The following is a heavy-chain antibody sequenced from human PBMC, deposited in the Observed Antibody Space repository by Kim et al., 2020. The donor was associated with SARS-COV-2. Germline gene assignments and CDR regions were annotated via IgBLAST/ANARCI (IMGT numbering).Heavy chain of an antibody. CDR1: GGSISSYY. Sequence: SETLSLTCTVSGGSISSYYWSWIRQPPGKGLEWIGYIYYSGSTNYNPSLKSRVTISVDTSKNQFSLKLSSVTAADTAVYYCARALSGTICGVVMDMDVWGQGTTVTVSS. D-gene: IGHD3-3*01. V-gene: IGHV4-59*13. CDR3: ARALSGTICGVVMDMDV. J-gene: IGHJ6*02. CDR2: IYYSGST.